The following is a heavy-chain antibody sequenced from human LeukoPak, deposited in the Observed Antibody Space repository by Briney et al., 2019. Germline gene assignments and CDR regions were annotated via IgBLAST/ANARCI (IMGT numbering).Heavy chain of an antibody. CDR3: VHGWASYGSGSSEFFDY. D-gene: IGHD3-10*01. J-gene: IGHJ4*02. Sequence: GGSLRLSCAASGFSVSSNYMSWVRQAPGKGLEYVSVLYHDGGTYSADSVKGRFTISRDNSKNTLYLQMNSLRVEDTAMYYCVHGWASYGSGSSEFFDYWDQGSLVTVSS. V-gene: IGHV3-53*01. CDR2: LYHDGGT. CDR1: GFSVSSNY.